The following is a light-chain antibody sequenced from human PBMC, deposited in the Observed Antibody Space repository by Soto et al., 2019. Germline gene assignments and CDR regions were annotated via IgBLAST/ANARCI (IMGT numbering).Light chain of an antibody. J-gene: IGKJ4*01. CDR1: QSVSSSH. Sequence: EIGLTQPPGTLSLSPGERATLSCRASQSVSSSHLAWYQQKPGQAPRLLIYGASSRATGIPDRSSGSGSGTDFTLTISRLEPEDFVVYYCQQYGSSPPLTFGGGTKVEIK. V-gene: IGKV3-20*01. CDR3: QQYGSSPPLT. CDR2: GAS.